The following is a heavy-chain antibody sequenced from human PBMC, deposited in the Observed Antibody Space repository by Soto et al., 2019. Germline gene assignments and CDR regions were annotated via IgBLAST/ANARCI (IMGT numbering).Heavy chain of an antibody. CDR2: IKQDGSEN. CDR1: GFTLSSYW. V-gene: IGHV3-7*03. D-gene: IGHD3-10*01. J-gene: IGHJ4*02. Sequence: VWSLRLSFAASGFTLSSYWMSWVRQAPGKGLEWVANIKQDGSENYYVDYAKGRVTISRDNSKNTLYLQMNSLRAEDTALYYCAKDPRVHYYGSGSSAYWGQGTRVTVS. CDR3: AKDPRVHYYGSGSSAY.